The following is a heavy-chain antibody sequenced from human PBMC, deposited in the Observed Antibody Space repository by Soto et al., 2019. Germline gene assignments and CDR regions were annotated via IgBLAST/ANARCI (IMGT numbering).Heavy chain of an antibody. D-gene: IGHD5-12*01. Sequence: QVQLVQSGAEVKKPGASVKVSCKASGYTFTSYAMQWVRQAPGQRLEWMGWINAGNGNTKYSQKFQGRVTITRDTSASTAYMDLSSLRSEVTAVYFCAGDLGGSTDYWGQGTLVSVSS. CDR1: GYTFTSYA. CDR3: AGDLGGSTDY. V-gene: IGHV1-3*01. CDR2: INAGNGNT. J-gene: IGHJ4*02.